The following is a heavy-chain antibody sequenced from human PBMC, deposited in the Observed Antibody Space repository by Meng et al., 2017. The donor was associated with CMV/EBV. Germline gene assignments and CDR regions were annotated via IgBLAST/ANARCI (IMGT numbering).Heavy chain of an antibody. J-gene: IGHJ4*02. D-gene: IGHD2-15*01. V-gene: IGHV3-30-3*01. CDR3: AGYSEPDY. CDR1: GSTFSSYA. CDR2: NSYDGSNK. Sequence: QVQLVELGGGVVKPGRSLGLSWAASGSTFSSYAMPWVRQAPGKGLEWVAVNSYDGSNKYYADSVKGRFTISRDNSKNTLYLQMNSLRAEDTAVYYCAGYSEPDYWGQGTLVTVSS.